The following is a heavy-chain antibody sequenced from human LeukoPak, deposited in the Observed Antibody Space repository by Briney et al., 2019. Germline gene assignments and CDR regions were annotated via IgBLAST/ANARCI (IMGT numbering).Heavy chain of an antibody. Sequence: ASVKVSCKASGYTFTSYDINWVRQATGQGLEWMGWMNPNSGNTCYAQKFQGRGTITRNTSISTAYMELRSLRSEDTAVYYCARGRGYCSSTSCYTSWFGPWGQGTLVTVSS. J-gene: IGHJ5*02. CDR2: MNPNSGNT. CDR3: ARGRGYCSSTSCYTSWFGP. CDR1: GYTFTSYD. V-gene: IGHV1-8*03. D-gene: IGHD2-2*02.